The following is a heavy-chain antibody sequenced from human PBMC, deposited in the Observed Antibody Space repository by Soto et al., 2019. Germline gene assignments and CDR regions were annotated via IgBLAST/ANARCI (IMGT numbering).Heavy chain of an antibody. CDR3: ARVYGSGAKGVPFDY. J-gene: IGHJ4*02. Sequence: SETLSLTCAVYGGSFSGYYWSWIRQPPGKGLEWIGEINHSGSTNYNPSLKSRVTISVDTSKNQFSLKLSSVAAADTAVYYCARVYGSGAKGVPFDYWGQGTLVTVSS. CDR2: INHSGST. D-gene: IGHD3-10*01. V-gene: IGHV4-34*01. CDR1: GGSFSGYY.